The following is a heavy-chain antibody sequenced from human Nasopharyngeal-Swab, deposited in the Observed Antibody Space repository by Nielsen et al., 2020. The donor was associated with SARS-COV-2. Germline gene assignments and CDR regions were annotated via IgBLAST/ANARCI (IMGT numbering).Heavy chain of an antibody. D-gene: IGHD6-13*01. J-gene: IGHJ6*02. CDR2: ISYDGSNK. CDR3: AREVMLDSSSGSGDLYYYGMDV. V-gene: IGHV3-30*03. CDR1: GFTFSSYG. Sequence: GESLKISCAASGFTFSSYGMHWVRQAPGKGLEWVAVISYDGSNKYYADSVKGRFTTSRDNSKNTLFLQMNSLTAEDTAVYYCAREVMLDSSSGSGDLYYYGMDVWGQGTTVTVSS.